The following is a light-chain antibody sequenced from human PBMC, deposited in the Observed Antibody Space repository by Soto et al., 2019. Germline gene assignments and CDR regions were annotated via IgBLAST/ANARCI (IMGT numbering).Light chain of an antibody. CDR3: QQANSFPLT. J-gene: IGKJ4*01. CDR2: TAS. CDR1: QGISSW. Sequence: DIQMTQSPSSVSASVGDRVTITCRASQGISSWLGWYQQKPGKAPNLLIHTASSLQSGVPSRFSGSGSGTAFTLTISSLQPEDFATYYCQQANSFPLTFVGGTKVEIK. V-gene: IGKV1-12*01.